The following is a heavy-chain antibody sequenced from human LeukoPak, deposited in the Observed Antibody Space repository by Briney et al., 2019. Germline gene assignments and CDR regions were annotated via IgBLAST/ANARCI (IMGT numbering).Heavy chain of an antibody. CDR3: AKGTSSWHEFDS. J-gene: IGHJ4*02. Sequence: GGSLRLSCAASGFTLSSYAMSWVRQAPGKGLEWVSRINSDGSSTSYADSVKGRFTISRDNSKNYLYLQMNSLRAEDTALYYCAKGTSSWHEFDSWGQGTLVTVSS. D-gene: IGHD6-13*01. V-gene: IGHV3-74*01. CDR1: GFTLSSYA. CDR2: INSDGSST.